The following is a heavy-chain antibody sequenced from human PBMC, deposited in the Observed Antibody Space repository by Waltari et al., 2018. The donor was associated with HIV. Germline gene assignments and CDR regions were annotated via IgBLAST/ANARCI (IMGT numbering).Heavy chain of an antibody. Sequence: QVQLVESGGGVVQPGRSLRLSCAASGLTLSPYGSHWVRPAPGKGLEWVAVIWNDGSNKYYADSVKGRFTISRDNSKNTLYLQMNSLRADDTAVYYCARGYTSSPGVWLLSYWGQGTLVTVSS. D-gene: IGHD6-13*01. J-gene: IGHJ4*02. CDR1: GLTLSPYG. CDR2: IWNDGSNK. V-gene: IGHV3-33*01. CDR3: ARGYTSSPGVWLLSY.